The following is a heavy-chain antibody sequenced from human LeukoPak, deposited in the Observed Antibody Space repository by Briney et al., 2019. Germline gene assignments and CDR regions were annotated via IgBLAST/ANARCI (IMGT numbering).Heavy chain of an antibody. D-gene: IGHD1-26*01. CDR3: LTVVETTIAAFDI. CDR1: GFTFDDYG. J-gene: IGHJ3*02. Sequence: GGSLRLSCAASGFTFDDYGMSWVRQAPGKGLEWVSGINWNGGSTGYADSVKGRFTISTDNAKKTLYLQMNSLRVEDTAVYYCLTVVETTIAAFDIWGQGTMVTVSS. CDR2: INWNGGST. V-gene: IGHV3-20*04.